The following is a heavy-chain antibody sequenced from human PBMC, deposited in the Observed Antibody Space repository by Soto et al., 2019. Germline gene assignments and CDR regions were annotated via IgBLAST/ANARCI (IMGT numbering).Heavy chain of an antibody. Sequence: QVQVVQSGDEVKKPGASVKVSCKASGYTFTNYGFSWVRQAPGQGLEWMGWISGYNGNTKYAEKFQGRVTMTTDTATSTAHMELRSLRSDDTAVYYCTREDHAPYYYCGMDVWGQGTAVTVSS. J-gene: IGHJ6*02. V-gene: IGHV1-18*01. CDR2: ISGYNGNT. CDR3: TREDHAPYYYCGMDV. CDR1: GYTFTNYG.